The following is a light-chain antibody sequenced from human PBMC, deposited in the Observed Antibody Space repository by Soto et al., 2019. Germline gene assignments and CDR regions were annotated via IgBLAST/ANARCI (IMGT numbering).Light chain of an antibody. J-gene: IGKJ1*01. Sequence: DIQMTQSPSSLSASVGDRVTITCQASQDISNFLNWYQQKPGKAPKLLIYAASSLQSGVPSRFSGSGSGTDFTLTINSLQPEDFATYYCQQSYSAPRTFGQGTKVEIK. CDR3: QQSYSAPRT. V-gene: IGKV1-39*01. CDR2: AAS. CDR1: QDISNF.